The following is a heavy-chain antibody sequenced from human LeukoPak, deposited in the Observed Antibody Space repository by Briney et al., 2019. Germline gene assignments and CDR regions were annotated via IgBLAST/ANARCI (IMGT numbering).Heavy chain of an antibody. Sequence: SETLSLTCTVSGYSISSGYYWGWIRQPPGKGLEWIGSIYHSGSTYYNPSLKSRVTISVDTSKNQFSLKLSSVTAADTAVYYCARDMGAAAGLPDLYDYWGQGTLVTVSS. J-gene: IGHJ4*02. CDR3: ARDMGAAAGLPDLYDY. V-gene: IGHV4-38-2*02. D-gene: IGHD6-13*01. CDR1: GYSISSGYY. CDR2: IYHSGST.